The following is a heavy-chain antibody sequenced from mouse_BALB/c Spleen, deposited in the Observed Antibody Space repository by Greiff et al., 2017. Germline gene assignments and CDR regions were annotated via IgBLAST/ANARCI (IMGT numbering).Heavy chain of an antibody. D-gene: IGHD2-1*01. CDR1: GFTFSDYY. CDR3: ARGYYGNYEGFAY. V-gene: IGHV5-4*02. Sequence: DVQLVESGGGLVKPGGSLKLSCAASGFTFSDYYMYWVRQTPEKRLEWVATISDGGSYTYYPDSVKGRFTISRDNAKNNLYLQMSSLKSEDTAMYYCARGYYGNYEGFAYWGQGTLVTVSA. CDR2: ISDGGSYT. J-gene: IGHJ3*01.